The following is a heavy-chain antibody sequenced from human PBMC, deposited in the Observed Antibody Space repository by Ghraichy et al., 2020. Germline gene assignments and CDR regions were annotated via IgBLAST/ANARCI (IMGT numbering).Heavy chain of an antibody. Sequence: ASVKVSCKASGYTFTSYYMHWVRQAPGQGLEWMGIINPSGGSTSYAQKFQGRVTMTRDTSTSTVYMELSSLRSEDTAVYYCAREGNIVVVPAALEYSRRDAFDIWGQGTMVTVSS. CDR2: INPSGGST. CDR3: AREGNIVVVPAALEYSRRDAFDI. CDR1: GYTFTSYY. D-gene: IGHD2-2*01. J-gene: IGHJ3*02. V-gene: IGHV1-46*03.